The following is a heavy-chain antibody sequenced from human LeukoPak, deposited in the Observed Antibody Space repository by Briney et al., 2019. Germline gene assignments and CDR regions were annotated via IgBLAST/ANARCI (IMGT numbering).Heavy chain of an antibody. Sequence: PGGSLRLSCAASGFTFSSYGMSWVRQAPGKGLEWVSAISGSGGSTYYADSVKGRFTISRDNSKNTLYLQMNSLRAEDTAVYYCAKEIIGYCSGGSCYSYSYFDYWGQGTLVTVSS. V-gene: IGHV3-23*01. CDR3: AKEIIGYCSGGSCYSYSYFDY. CDR2: ISGSGGST. J-gene: IGHJ4*02. CDR1: GFTFSSYG. D-gene: IGHD2-15*01.